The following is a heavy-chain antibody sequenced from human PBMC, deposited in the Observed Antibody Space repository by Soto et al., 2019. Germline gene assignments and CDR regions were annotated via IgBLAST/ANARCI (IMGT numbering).Heavy chain of an antibody. V-gene: IGHV4-34*01. Sequence: SETQSLTCAVCGGSVNGYYWPWIRQPPGKGLEWIGEINHTGGTHYNPSLKSRVTMSVDTSKNQFSLRLSSVTAADTAIYYCATRITVFGLLIPPFDPWGQGTQVTVSS. CDR1: GGSVNGYY. CDR3: ATRITVFGLLIPPFDP. CDR2: INHTGGT. D-gene: IGHD3-3*01. J-gene: IGHJ5*02.